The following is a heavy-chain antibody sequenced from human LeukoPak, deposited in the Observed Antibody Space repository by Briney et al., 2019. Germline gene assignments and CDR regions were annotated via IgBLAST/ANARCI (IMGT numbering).Heavy chain of an antibody. J-gene: IGHJ4*02. CDR2: INHSGST. D-gene: IGHD1-26*01. Sequence: SETLSLTCAVYGGSFSGYYWSWIRQPPGKGLEWIGKINHSGSTNYNPSLKSRVTISVDTSKNQFSLKLSSVTAADTAVYYCARRIRSYYYFDYWGQGTLVTVSS. CDR3: ARRIRSYYYFDY. V-gene: IGHV4-34*01. CDR1: GGSFSGYY.